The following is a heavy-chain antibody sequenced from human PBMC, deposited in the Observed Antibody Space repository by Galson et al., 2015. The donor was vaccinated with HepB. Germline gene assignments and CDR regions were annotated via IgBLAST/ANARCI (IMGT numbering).Heavy chain of an antibody. Sequence: SLRLSCAASGFTFSSYGMHWVRQAPGKGLEWVAVIWYDGSNKYYADSVKGRFTISRDNSKNTLYLQMNSLRAEDTAVYYCARGQGVKRNSVFDYWGQGTLVTVSS. CDR2: IWYDGSNK. D-gene: IGHD2-21*01. CDR3: ARGQGVKRNSVFDY. V-gene: IGHV3-33*08. J-gene: IGHJ4*02. CDR1: GFTFSSYG.